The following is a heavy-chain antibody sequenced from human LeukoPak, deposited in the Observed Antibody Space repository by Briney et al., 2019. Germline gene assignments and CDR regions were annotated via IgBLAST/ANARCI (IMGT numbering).Heavy chain of an antibody. D-gene: IGHD2-15*01. V-gene: IGHV4-39*01. Sequence: SETLSLTCTVSGGSISSSSYYWGWIRQPPGKGLEWIGRIYYSGSTYYNPSLKSRVTISVDTSKNQFSLKLSSVTAADTAVYYCARVLSVNWFDPWGQGTLVTVSS. CDR3: ARVLSVNWFDP. CDR1: GGSISSSSYY. J-gene: IGHJ5*02. CDR2: IYYSGST.